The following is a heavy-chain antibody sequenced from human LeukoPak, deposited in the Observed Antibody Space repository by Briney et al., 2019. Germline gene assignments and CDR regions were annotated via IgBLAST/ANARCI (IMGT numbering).Heavy chain of an antibody. V-gene: IGHV3-48*03. CDR3: ASSYSSSSYFDY. D-gene: IGHD6-6*01. CDR1: GFTFSSYE. Sequence: GGSLRLSCAASGFTFSSYEMSWVRQAPGKGLEWVSYISSSGSTIYYADSVKGRFTISRDNAKNSLYLQMNSLRAEDTAVYYCASSYSSSSYFDYWGQGTLVTVSS. CDR2: ISSSGSTI. J-gene: IGHJ4*02.